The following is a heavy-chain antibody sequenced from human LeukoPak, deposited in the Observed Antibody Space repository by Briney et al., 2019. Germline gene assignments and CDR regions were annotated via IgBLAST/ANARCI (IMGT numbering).Heavy chain of an antibody. CDR2: IVYDGSNK. Sequence: GRSLRLSCAASGFTFSSYAMHWVRQAPGKGLEWVAVIVYDGSNKKYADSVKGRFTISRGNSKNTLYLQMNSLRAEDTAVYYCARGSLDGTYTFDIWGQGAMVTVSS. J-gene: IGHJ3*02. CDR3: ARGSLDGTYTFDI. V-gene: IGHV3-30-3*01. CDR1: GFTFSSYA. D-gene: IGHD1-1*01.